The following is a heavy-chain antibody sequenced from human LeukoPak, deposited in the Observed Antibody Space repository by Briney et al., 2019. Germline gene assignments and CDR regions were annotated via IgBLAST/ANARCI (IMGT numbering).Heavy chain of an antibody. V-gene: IGHV4-31*03. D-gene: IGHD1-7*01. CDR1: GGSISGGGYY. Sequence: PLETLSLTCTVSGGSISGGGYYWSWIRQHPGKGLEWIGYIYNSGTTYYNPSLKSRVTISVDMSKNQFSLKLSSVTAADTAVYYCARDPTRRNYHGLDVWGQGTTVTVSS. J-gene: IGHJ6*02. CDR2: IYNSGTT. CDR3: ARDPTRRNYHGLDV.